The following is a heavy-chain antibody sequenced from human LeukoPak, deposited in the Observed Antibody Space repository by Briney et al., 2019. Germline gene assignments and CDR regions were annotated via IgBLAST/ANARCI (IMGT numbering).Heavy chain of an antibody. CDR1: GFTFSSYW. Sequence: GGSLRLSCAASGFTFSSYWMSWVRQAPGKGLEWVANIKQDGSEKYYVDSVKGRFTISRDNAKNSLYLQMNSLRAEDTAVYYCARDRYSSGWYQSLTYWGQGTLVTVSS. CDR3: ARDRYSSGWYQSLTY. J-gene: IGHJ4*02. V-gene: IGHV3-7*01. CDR2: IKQDGSEK. D-gene: IGHD6-19*01.